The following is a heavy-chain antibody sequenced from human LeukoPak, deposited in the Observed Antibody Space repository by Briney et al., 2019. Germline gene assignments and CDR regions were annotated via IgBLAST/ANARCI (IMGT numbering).Heavy chain of an antibody. CDR2: ICDSGGST. V-gene: IGHV3-23*01. Sequence: GGSLRLSCAVSGITLSNYGMSWVRQAPGKGLEWVAGICDSGGSTKYADSVKGRFTISRDNPKNTLFLQMNSLRAEDTAVYFCAKRGVVIRVVLVGFHKEAYYFESWGQGALVTVSS. CDR1: GITLSNYG. J-gene: IGHJ4*02. D-gene: IGHD3/OR15-3a*01. CDR3: AKRGVVIRVVLVGFHKEAYYFES.